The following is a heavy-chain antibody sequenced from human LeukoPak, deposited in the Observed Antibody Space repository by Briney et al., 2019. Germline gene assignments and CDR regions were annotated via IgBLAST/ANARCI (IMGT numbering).Heavy chain of an antibody. CDR1: GGSISSGSYY. V-gene: IGHV4-61*10. D-gene: IGHD1-26*01. J-gene: IGHJ4*02. CDR2: IYYSGST. CDR3: ARSKVGATQPFDY. Sequence: SETLSLTCTVSGGSISSGSYYWSWIRQPAGKGLEWIGYIYYSGSTNYNPSLKSRVTISVDTSKNQFSLKLSSVTAADTAVYYCARSKVGATQPFDYWGQGTLVTVSS.